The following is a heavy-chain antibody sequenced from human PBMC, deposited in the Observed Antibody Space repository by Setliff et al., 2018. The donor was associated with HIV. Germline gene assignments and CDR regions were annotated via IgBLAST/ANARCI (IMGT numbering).Heavy chain of an antibody. J-gene: IGHJ6*02. D-gene: IGHD2-21*02. Sequence: SETLSLTCTVSGYSISSGYYWGWIRQPPGKGLEWIGSIYHSGSTYHNPSLKSRVTISVDTSKNQFSLKLSSVTAADTAVYYCARAMRGVVVTNMYYYYGMDVWGQGTTVTVSS. V-gene: IGHV4-38-2*02. CDR2: IYHSGST. CDR1: GYSISSGYY. CDR3: ARAMRGVVVTNMYYYYGMDV.